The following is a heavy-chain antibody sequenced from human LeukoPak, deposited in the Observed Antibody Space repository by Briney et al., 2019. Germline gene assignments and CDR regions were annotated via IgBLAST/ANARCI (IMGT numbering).Heavy chain of an antibody. Sequence: GGSLRLSCAASGFTFSSYGMHWVRQAPGKGLEWVAVIWYDGSNKYYADSVKGRFTISRDNSKNTLYLQMNSLRAEDTAVYYCARESIAVAGAPFDYWGQGTLVTVSS. CDR2: IWYDGSNK. J-gene: IGHJ4*02. V-gene: IGHV3-33*01. D-gene: IGHD6-19*01. CDR3: ARESIAVAGAPFDY. CDR1: GFTFSSYG.